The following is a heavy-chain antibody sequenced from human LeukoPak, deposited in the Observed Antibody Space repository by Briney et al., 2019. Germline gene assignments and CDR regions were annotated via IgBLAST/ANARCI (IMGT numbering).Heavy chain of an antibody. D-gene: IGHD2/OR15-2a*01. J-gene: IGHJ3*02. V-gene: IGHV4-59*12. Sequence: SETLSLTCSVSGGSFDSKYWSWIRQPPGKGLEWIGSIYYTGSTFYNPSLKSRVTISVDTSKNQFSMKLSSVTAADAAVYFCAREWTTWGAFDIWGQGTMVTVSS. CDR1: GGSFDSKY. CDR2: IYYTGST. CDR3: AREWTTWGAFDI.